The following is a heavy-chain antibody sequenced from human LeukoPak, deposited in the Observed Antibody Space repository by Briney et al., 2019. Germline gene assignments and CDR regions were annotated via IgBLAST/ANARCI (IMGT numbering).Heavy chain of an antibody. CDR3: ARHSDFDNSFDH. Sequence: SETLSLTCTVSGGSISSSSYYWGWIRQPPGKGLEWIGSIYYSGSTYYNPSLKSRVTISVDTSKNQFSLKLSSVTAADTAVYYCARHSDFDNSFDHWGQGTLVTVSS. V-gene: IGHV4-39*07. D-gene: IGHD5-12*01. J-gene: IGHJ4*02. CDR2: IYYSGST. CDR1: GGSISSSSYY.